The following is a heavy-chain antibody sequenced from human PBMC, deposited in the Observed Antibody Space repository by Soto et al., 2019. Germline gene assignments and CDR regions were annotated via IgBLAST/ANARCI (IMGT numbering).Heavy chain of an antibody. V-gene: IGHV3-53*01. CDR1: GFTVRTNY. Sequence: EVQLVESGGGLIQPRGSLRLSCAASGFTVRTNYMSWVRQAPGKGLEWVSVLYSGGNTYYADSVKGRFTISRNNSKNTLYLQMNSLRAEDTAVYYCARGTPTYFYDSGGYYWGQGTLVTVSS. J-gene: IGHJ4*02. CDR2: LYSGGNT. D-gene: IGHD3-22*01. CDR3: ARGTPTYFYDSGGYY.